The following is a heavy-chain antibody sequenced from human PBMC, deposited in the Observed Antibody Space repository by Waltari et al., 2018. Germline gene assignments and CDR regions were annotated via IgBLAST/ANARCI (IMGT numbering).Heavy chain of an antibody. CDR2: SNQNSGGK. D-gene: IGHD6-6*01. V-gene: IGHV1-2*02. J-gene: IGHJ4*02. Sequence: QVQLVQSGAEVKTPGASVKLSCKASGYTFTGYYMHWRRQAPVQGLEWMGWSNQNSGGKNYAQKFQGRVTMTRDTSISTAYMELSRLRSDDTAVYYCARPKSSSVFDYWGQGTLVTVSS. CDR1: GYTFTGYY. CDR3: ARPKSSSVFDY.